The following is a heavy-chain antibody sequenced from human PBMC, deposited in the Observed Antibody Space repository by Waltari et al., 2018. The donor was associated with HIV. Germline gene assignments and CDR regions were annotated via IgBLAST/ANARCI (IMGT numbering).Heavy chain of an antibody. D-gene: IGHD3-9*01. CDR1: GFNFSSFC. Sequence: VRLVESGGGVIQPGGSLTLSCKMYGFNFSSFCFHWVRQAPGKGLEGGAFMRYDETDEIYIEAVKARFIVSRGNSSDTLVLQMNSLRRDDTATYFCAKDFKPRDLDPSYIDAWGQGTLVTVSS. V-gene: IGHV3-30*02. J-gene: IGHJ1*01. CDR2: MRYDETDE. CDR3: AKDFKPRDLDPSYIDA.